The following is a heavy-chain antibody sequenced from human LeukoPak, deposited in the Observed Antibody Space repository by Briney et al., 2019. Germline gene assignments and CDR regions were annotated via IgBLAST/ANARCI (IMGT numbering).Heavy chain of an antibody. J-gene: IGHJ5*02. D-gene: IGHD6-13*01. CDR3: ARDLDSSSWNNWFDP. V-gene: IGHV1-2*04. Sequence: ASVKVSCMASGYTFTGYYMHWVRQAPGQGLEWMGWINPNSGGTNYAQKFQGWVTMTRDTSISTAYMELSRLRSDDTAVYYCARDLDSSSWNNWFDPWGQGTLVTVSS. CDR2: INPNSGGT. CDR1: GYTFTGYY.